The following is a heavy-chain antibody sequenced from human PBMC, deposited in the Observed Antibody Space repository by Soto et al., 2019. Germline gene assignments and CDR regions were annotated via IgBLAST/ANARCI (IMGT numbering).Heavy chain of an antibody. V-gene: IGHV1-69*04. CDR2: IIPILGIA. D-gene: IGHD6-6*01. CDR1: GGTFSSYT. Sequence: GASVKVSCKASGGTFSSYTISWVRQAPGQGLEWMGRIIPILGIANYAQKFQGRVTITADKSTSTAYMELSSLRSEDTAVYYCAREGFVADRREGDYYYYYMDVWGKGTTVTVSS. CDR3: AREGFVADRREGDYYYYYMDV. J-gene: IGHJ6*03.